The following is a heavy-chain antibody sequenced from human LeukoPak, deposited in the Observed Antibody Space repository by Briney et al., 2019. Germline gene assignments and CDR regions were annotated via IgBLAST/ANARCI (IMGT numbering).Heavy chain of an antibody. CDR1: GFAFNTYA. Sequence: PGRSLRLSCAASGFAFNTYAMHWVRQAPGKGLEWVTLIWHDGSHKFYIDSVRGGFTISRDNSRNTVYLQMNGLRAEDTAVYYCAGEIFGSGSYPDYWGQGTLVTVSS. CDR2: IWHDGSHK. V-gene: IGHV3-33*01. J-gene: IGHJ4*02. CDR3: AGEIFGSGSYPDY. D-gene: IGHD3-10*01.